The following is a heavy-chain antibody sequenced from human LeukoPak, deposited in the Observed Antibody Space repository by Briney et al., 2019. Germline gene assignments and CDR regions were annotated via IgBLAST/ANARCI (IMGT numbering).Heavy chain of an antibody. CDR1: GGSFSGYY. CDR3: ARAQSSWYDY. V-gene: IGHV4-34*01. CDR2: INHSGST. J-gene: IGHJ4*02. Sequence: SETLSLTCAVYGGSFSGYYWSWIRQPPGKGLEWIGEINHSGSTNYNPSLKNRVTISVDTSKNQFSLKLSSVTAADTAVYYCARAQSSWYDYWGQGTLVTVSS. D-gene: IGHD6-13*01.